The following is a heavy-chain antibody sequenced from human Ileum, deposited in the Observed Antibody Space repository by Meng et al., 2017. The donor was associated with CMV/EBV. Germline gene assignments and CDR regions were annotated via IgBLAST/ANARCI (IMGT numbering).Heavy chain of an antibody. CDR2: IKSKIDDGTT. CDR3: TTDGNRAYTRSSGDY. Sequence: FTFSNAGMNWVRQDQGKGLEWVAHIKSKIDDGTTDHAAPVKGRFTISRDDAKNTLYLQMNSLKTEDTAVYFCTTDGNRAYTRSSGDYWGQGTLVTVSS. V-gene: IGHV3-15*07. D-gene: IGHD6-6*01. J-gene: IGHJ4*02. CDR1: FTFSNAG.